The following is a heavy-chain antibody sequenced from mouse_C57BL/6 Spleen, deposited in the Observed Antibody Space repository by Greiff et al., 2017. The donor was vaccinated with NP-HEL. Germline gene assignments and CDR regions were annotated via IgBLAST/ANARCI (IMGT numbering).Heavy chain of an antibody. CDR3: TREGTTVVKAMDY. Sequence: EVQLQQSGTVLARPGATVKMSCKTSGYTFTSYWMHWVKQRPGQGLEWIGAIYPGNSDTSYNQKFKGKAKLTAVTSASTAYMELSSLTNEDSAVYYCTREGTTVVKAMDYWGQGTSVTVSS. CDR2: IYPGNSDT. D-gene: IGHD1-1*01. CDR1: GYTFTSYW. V-gene: IGHV1-5*01. J-gene: IGHJ4*01.